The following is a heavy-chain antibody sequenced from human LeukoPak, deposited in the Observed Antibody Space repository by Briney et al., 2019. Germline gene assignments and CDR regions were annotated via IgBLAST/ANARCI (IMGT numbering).Heavy chain of an antibody. CDR3: AKETGQWLGSNYYYMDV. CDR2: VSGRGDNT. J-gene: IGHJ6*03. V-gene: IGHV3-23*01. Sequence: GGSLRLSCAGSGFTFSSYAMSWVRQAPGKGLEWVSAVSGRGDNTYYADSVKGRFTISRDNSKNTLYLQMNSLRAEDTAVYYCAKETGQWLGSNYYYMDVWGKGTTVTVSS. CDR1: GFTFSSYA. D-gene: IGHD6-19*01.